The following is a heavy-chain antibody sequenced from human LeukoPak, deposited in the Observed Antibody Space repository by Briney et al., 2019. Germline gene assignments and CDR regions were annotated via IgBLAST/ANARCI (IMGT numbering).Heavy chain of an antibody. J-gene: IGHJ4*02. CDR1: GGSISSRNYY. CDR3: ASHYDILTGLAYFDY. CDR2: IYSSGST. V-gene: IGHV4-39*07. Sequence: PSETLSLTCTVSGGSISSRNYYWGWIRQTPGKGLEWIGSIYSSGSTYYNPSLKSPFIISVDTSKNQFSLKLSSVTAADTAIYYCASHYDILTGLAYFDYWGQGTLVTVSS. D-gene: IGHD3-9*01.